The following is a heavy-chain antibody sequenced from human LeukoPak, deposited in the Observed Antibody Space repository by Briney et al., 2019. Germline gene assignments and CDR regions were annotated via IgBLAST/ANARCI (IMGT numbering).Heavy chain of an antibody. CDR2: INPNSGGT. V-gene: IGHV1-2*02. Sequence: ASVKVSCKASGYTFTGYYMHWVRQAPGQGLEWMGWINPNSGGTNYAQKFQGRVTMTRDTSISTAYMELSRLRSDDTAVYYCAISLFWSGLMPAYWGQGTLVTVSS. CDR1: GYTFTGYY. J-gene: IGHJ4*02. D-gene: IGHD3-3*01. CDR3: AISLFWSGLMPAY.